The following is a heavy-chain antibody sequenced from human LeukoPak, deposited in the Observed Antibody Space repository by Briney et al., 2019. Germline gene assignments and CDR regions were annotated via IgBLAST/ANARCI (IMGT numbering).Heavy chain of an antibody. D-gene: IGHD5-24*01. CDR2: INWNGGST. CDR3: AKGYRTGRWLPLDY. CDR1: AFTFDDYG. J-gene: IGHJ4*02. Sequence: GGSLRLSCAASAFTFDDYGMSWVRQAPGKGLEWVSGINWNGGSTGYADSVKGRFTISRDNAKNSLYLQMNSLRAEDTALYYCAKGYRTGRWLPLDYWGQGTLVTVSS. V-gene: IGHV3-20*04.